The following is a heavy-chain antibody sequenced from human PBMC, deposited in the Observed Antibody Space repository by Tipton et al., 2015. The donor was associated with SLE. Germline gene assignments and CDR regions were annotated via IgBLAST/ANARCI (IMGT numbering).Heavy chain of an antibody. J-gene: IGHJ4*02. CDR3: ARHFSGSYSFDY. CDR1: GGSISSYY. D-gene: IGHD1-26*01. V-gene: IGHV4-4*07. CDR2: IHSSGST. Sequence: TLSLTCTVFGGSISSYYWSWFRQPAGKGLEWIGQIHSSGSTRYNPSLKSRVSISIDMSKNQVSLKLNSVTAADTALYYCARHFSGSYSFDYWGQGTLVTVSS.